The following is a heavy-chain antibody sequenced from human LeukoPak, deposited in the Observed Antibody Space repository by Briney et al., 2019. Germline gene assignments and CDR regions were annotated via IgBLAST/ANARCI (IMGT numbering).Heavy chain of an antibody. Sequence: GGSLRLSCAASGFTFSSYAMHWVRQAPGKGLEYVSAISSNGGSTYYANSVKGRFTISRDNSKNTLYLQMGSLRAEDMAVYYCARDRYYYDSSGYYYWGQGTPVTVSS. CDR1: GFTFSSYA. D-gene: IGHD3-22*01. CDR2: ISSNGGST. V-gene: IGHV3-64*01. J-gene: IGHJ4*02. CDR3: ARDRYYYDSSGYYY.